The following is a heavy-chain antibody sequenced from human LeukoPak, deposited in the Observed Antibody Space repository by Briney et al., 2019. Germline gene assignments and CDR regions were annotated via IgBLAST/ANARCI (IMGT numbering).Heavy chain of an antibody. CDR3: AAGDYDSSGYYYYFDY. CDR1: GGTFSSYA. J-gene: IGHJ4*02. CDR2: IIPIFGTA. V-gene: IGHV1-69*05. D-gene: IGHD3-22*01. Sequence: ASVKVSCKASGGTFSSYAISWVRQAPGQGLEWMGGIIPIFGTANYAQKFQGRVTITTDESTSTAYMELSSLRSEDTAVYYCAAGDYDSSGYYYYFDYWGQGTLVTVSP.